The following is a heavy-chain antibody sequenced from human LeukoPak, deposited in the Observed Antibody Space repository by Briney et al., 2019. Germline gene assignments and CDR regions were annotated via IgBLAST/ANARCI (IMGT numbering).Heavy chain of an antibody. D-gene: IGHD3-9*01. CDR3: ARDHVDVILTGYGTSWFDG. V-gene: IGHV3-21*01. J-gene: IGHJ5*02. CDR2: ISISSRHI. Sequence: GGSLTLACPASGFTLSSYSMNWVRQAPGEGMEWVSSISISSRHIYHADSVMGRSTISRDNATNSLYLQMNRLSAEDTAVYYCARDHVDVILTGYGTSWFDGWGQGTLVTVSS. CDR1: GFTLSSYS.